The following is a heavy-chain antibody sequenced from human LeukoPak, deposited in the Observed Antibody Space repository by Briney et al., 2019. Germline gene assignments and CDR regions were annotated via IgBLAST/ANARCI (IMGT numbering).Heavy chain of an antibody. Sequence: GASVKVSCKASGYDFTAHFMHWIRQAPGQGLEWMGRIIPILGIANYAQKFQGRVTITTDESTSTAYMELSSLRSEDTAVYYCARPSMEICSSTSCFPSRNYYYYMDVWGKGTTVTVSS. CDR1: GYDFTAHF. V-gene: IGHV1-69*02. D-gene: IGHD2-2*01. CDR2: IIPILGIA. CDR3: ARPSMEICSSTSCFPSRNYYYYMDV. J-gene: IGHJ6*03.